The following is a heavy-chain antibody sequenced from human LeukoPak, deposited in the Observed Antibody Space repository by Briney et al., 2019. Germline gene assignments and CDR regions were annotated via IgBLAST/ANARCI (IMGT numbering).Heavy chain of an antibody. V-gene: IGHV1-46*01. CDR1: GYTFTNNY. Sequence: ASVKASCKASGYTFTNNYLHWVRQAPGQGLEWMGMIYPRDGSTSYAQNFQGRVTVTRDTSTTTVHMELRGLRSEDTAVYYCARDQEGFDYWGQGTVVTVSS. CDR2: IYPRDGST. J-gene: IGHJ4*02. CDR3: ARDQEGFDY.